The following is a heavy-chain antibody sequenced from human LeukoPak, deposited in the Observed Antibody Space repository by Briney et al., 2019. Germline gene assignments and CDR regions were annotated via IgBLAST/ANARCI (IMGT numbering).Heavy chain of an antibody. J-gene: IGHJ6*02. D-gene: IGHD2-15*01. CDR2: IYYSGST. Sequence: SETLSLTCTVSGGSISSYYWSWIRQPPGKGLEWMGYIYYSGSTNYNPSLKSRITISVDTSKNQFSLKLSSVTAADTAVYYCARHSDIVVGINYYYYYGMDVWGQGTTVTVSS. CDR1: GGSISSYY. V-gene: IGHV4-59*08. CDR3: ARHSDIVVGINYYYYYGMDV.